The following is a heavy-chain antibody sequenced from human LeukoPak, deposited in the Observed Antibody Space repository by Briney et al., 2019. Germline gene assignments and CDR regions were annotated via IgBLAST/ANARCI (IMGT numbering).Heavy chain of an antibody. Sequence: SETLSLTCTVSGGSISNYYWSWIRQPPGKGLEWIGYIYYSGSTNYNPSLKSRVTISVDTSKNQFSLKLSSVTAADTAVYYCARVMVDYYYYYMDVWGKGTTVTISS. J-gene: IGHJ6*03. V-gene: IGHV4-59*01. CDR2: IYYSGST. CDR3: ARVMVDYYYYYMDV. CDR1: GGSISNYY. D-gene: IGHD2-8*01.